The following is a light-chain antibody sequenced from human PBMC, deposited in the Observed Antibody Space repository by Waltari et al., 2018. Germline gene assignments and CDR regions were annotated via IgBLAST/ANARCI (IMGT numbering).Light chain of an antibody. CDR2: GAS. Sequence: EIVMTQSPATLSVSPGERATLSCRASQSGSSNLAWYQQKPGQAPSLPSYGASTRATGIPARFSGSGSGTEFTLTISSLQSEDFAVYYCQQYNNWPYTFGQGTKLEIK. V-gene: IGKV3-15*01. J-gene: IGKJ2*01. CDR1: QSGSSN. CDR3: QQYNNWPYT.